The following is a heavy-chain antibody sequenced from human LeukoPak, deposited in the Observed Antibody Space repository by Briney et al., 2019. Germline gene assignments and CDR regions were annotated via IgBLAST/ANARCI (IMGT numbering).Heavy chain of an antibody. V-gene: IGHV4-4*07. CDR3: ARFSSIAAAFDY. CDR2: IYTSGTT. CDR1: GGSISNYY. Sequence: PSETLSLTCTGSGGSISNYYWSWSRQPAGKGLEWIGRIYTSGTTHYNPSLKSRVTMSVDTSKNQFSLNLSSVTAADTAVYYCARFSSIAAAFDYWGLGTLVTVSS. D-gene: IGHD6-13*01. J-gene: IGHJ4*02.